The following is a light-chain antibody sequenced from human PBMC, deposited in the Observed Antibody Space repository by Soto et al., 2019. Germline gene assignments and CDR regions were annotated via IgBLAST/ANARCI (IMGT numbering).Light chain of an antibody. CDR1: SSDVGGYNY. V-gene: IGLV2-14*01. CDR2: HVS. CDR3: SSSGV. J-gene: IGLJ1*01. Sequence: QSALTQPASVSGSPGQSITISCTGTSSDVGGYNYVSWYQQHPGKAPKLMIYHVSNRPSGVSNRFSGSKSGNTASLTISGLQAEDEADYYCSSSGVFGTGTKLTVL.